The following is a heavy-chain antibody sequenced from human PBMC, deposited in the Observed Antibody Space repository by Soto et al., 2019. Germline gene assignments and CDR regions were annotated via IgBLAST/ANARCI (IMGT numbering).Heavy chain of an antibody. CDR2: IDPSDSYS. V-gene: IGHV5-10-1*01. CDR3: ETHITGYAPFYFDP. J-gene: IGHJ4*02. D-gene: IGHD1-20*01. Sequence: GESLKISCKGAGYSFTDHWISWVRQMPGKGLEWMARIDPSDSYSTYSPSFQGHVTVSVDQSIGTAYLQWSSLKTSDTAIYYCETHITGYAPFYFDPWGQGTLVTVSS. CDR1: GYSFTDHW.